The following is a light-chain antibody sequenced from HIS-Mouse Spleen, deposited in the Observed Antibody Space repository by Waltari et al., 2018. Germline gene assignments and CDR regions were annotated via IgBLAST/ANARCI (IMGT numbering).Light chain of an antibody. J-gene: IGLJ2*01. Sequence: SYDLTQPPPVSAAPGQTARITCSGDALPKKYAYWYKQKSGQAPVLVIYEDSKRPSGIPERFSGSSSGTMATLTISGAQVEDEADYYCYSTDSSGNHRVFGGGTKLTVL. CDR1: ALPKKY. CDR2: EDS. CDR3: YSTDSSGNHRV. V-gene: IGLV3-10*01.